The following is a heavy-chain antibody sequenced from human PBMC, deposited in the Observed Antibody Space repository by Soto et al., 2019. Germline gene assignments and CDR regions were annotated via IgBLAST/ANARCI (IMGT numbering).Heavy chain of an antibody. CDR1: EITFSTYN. D-gene: IGHD2-15*01. CDR3: ARDSGYCGGGDCYSGAFDI. Sequence: EVQLVESGGGLVKPGGSLRLSCAASEITFSTYNMNWVRQAPGKGLEWVSYISGDSSHIYYADAVKGRFTISRDNAKNSLYLQMTSLKVEDTAIYYCARDSGYCGGGDCYSGAFDIWGQGTMVTVSS. V-gene: IGHV3-21*01. J-gene: IGHJ3*02. CDR2: ISGDSSHI.